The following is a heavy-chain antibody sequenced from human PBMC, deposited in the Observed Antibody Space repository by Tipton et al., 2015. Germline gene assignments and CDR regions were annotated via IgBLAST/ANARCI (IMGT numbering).Heavy chain of an antibody. D-gene: IGHD3-10*01. V-gene: IGHV4-38-2*01. CDR1: AYSISSDYY. J-gene: IGHJ4*02. Sequence: TLSLTCAVSAYSISSDYYWGWIRQPPGKGLEWIGSISHSGNTYYNPSLKSRVTMSRDTSKKQFSLMLTSVTAADTAVYYCARHRGVGGLADYWGRGTLVTVSS. CDR3: ARHRGVGGLADY. CDR2: ISHSGNT.